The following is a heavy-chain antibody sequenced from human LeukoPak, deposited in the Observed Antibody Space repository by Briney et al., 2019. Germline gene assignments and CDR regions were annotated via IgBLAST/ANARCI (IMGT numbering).Heavy chain of an antibody. D-gene: IGHD6-13*01. CDR1: GFTFSSYG. CDR3: AKDAPAGKEFHWFDP. Sequence: GGSLRLSCAASGFTFSSYGMHWVRQAPGKGLEWVAFIRYDGSNKYYADSVKGRFTISRDNSKNTLYLQMKSLRAEDTAVYYCAKDAPAGKEFHWFDPWGQGTLVTVSS. CDR2: IRYDGSNK. J-gene: IGHJ5*02. V-gene: IGHV3-30*02.